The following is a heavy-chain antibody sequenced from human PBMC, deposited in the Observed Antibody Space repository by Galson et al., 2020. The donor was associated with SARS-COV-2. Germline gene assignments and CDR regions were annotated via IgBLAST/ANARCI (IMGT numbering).Heavy chain of an antibody. Sequence: GGSLRLTCAASGFTFRNYWMTWVRQAPGKGLEWVANIKYDGSTKYYVDSVKGRFTISRDNAKNSLSLQMYSLRAEDTAVYYCARERTSVGYDYGMDVWGQGTTVTGS. CDR3: ARERTSVGYDYGMDV. CDR1: GFTFRNYW. V-gene: IGHV3-7*05. J-gene: IGHJ6*02. CDR2: IKYDGSTK.